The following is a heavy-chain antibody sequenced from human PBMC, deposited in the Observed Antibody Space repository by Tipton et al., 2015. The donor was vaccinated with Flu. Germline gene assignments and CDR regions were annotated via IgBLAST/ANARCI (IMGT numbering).Heavy chain of an antibody. D-gene: IGHD3/OR15-3a*01. CDR3: ATGTGYADQY. Sequence: TLSLTCTVSGGSISSYYWSWIRQSPGKGLEWIGYISYSGSTNYNPSLKSRVTISVDTSKNQFSLKLSSVTAADTAVYYCATGTGYADQYWGQGTLVTVSS. J-gene: IGHJ4*02. CDR2: ISYSGST. V-gene: IGHV4-59*12. CDR1: GGSISSYY.